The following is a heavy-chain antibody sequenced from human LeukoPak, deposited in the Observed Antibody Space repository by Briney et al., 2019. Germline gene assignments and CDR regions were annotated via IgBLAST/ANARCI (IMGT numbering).Heavy chain of an antibody. CDR1: GFTFSSYE. J-gene: IGHJ4*02. V-gene: IGHV3-48*03. CDR2: ISSSGSII. CDR3: ARDDGYHYGFDY. Sequence: GGSLRLSCAASGFTFSSYEMNWVRQAPGKGLEWVSYISSSGSIIHYADSVKGRFTISRDNAKNSLYLQMNSLRAEDMAIYYCARDDGYHYGFDYWGQGTLVTVSS. D-gene: IGHD5-24*01.